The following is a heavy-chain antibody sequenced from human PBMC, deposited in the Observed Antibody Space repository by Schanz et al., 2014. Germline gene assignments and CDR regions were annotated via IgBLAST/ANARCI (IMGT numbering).Heavy chain of an antibody. Sequence: EVQLVESGGGLVQPGGSLRLSCAASGFSFSNYAMSWVRQAPGKGLEWVSALSISGSSTYYADSVKGRFTISRDNSKNTLYLQMNSLRDEDTAMYYCARRVPYSFGLDVWGQGATVTVSS. CDR3: ARRVPYSFGLDV. J-gene: IGHJ6*02. D-gene: IGHD1-1*01. CDR1: GFSFSNYA. V-gene: IGHV3-23*04. CDR2: LSISGSST.